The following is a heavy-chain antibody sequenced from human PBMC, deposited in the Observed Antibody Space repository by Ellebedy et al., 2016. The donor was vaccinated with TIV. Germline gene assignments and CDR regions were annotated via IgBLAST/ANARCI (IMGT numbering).Heavy chain of an antibody. Sequence: GESLKISCAASGFSLTGSDLHWVRRPRGKGLEWVSASGAAGDTYYPDSVRGRFTISRESAKNSFYLQMNSRTAGDTAVYYCARGGPGGDNWFFGLWGRGTQVTVSS. CDR1: GFSLTGSD. V-gene: IGHV3-13*01. CDR3: ARGGPGGDNWFFGL. D-gene: IGHD3-10*01. CDR2: SGAAGDT. J-gene: IGHJ2*01.